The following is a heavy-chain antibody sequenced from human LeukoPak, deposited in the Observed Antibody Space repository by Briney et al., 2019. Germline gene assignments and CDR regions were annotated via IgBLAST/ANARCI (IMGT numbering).Heavy chain of an antibody. V-gene: IGHV3-48*03. J-gene: IGHJ6*02. CDR1: GFTFSSYE. D-gene: IGHD3-10*01. Sequence: GGSLRFSCAASGFTFSSYEMNWVCQAPGKGLEWVSYISRSGNTIYYADSAKGRFTISRDNAKNSLYLQMNSLRAEDTAVYYCARGGGYYGSGSLHYYYYGMDVWGQGTTVTVSS. CDR2: ISRSGNTI. CDR3: ARGGGYYGSGSLHYYYYGMDV.